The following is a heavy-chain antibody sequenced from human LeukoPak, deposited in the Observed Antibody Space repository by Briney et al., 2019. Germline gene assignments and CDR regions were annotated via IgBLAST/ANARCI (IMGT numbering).Heavy chain of an antibody. V-gene: IGHV3-11*06. D-gene: IGHD6-19*01. CDR3: ARWVAVATFDY. CDR2: ISISSSYT. Sequence: GGSLGLSCAASGFTFSDYYMSWIRQAPGKGLEWVSYISISSSYTNYADSVKGRFTISRDNAKNSLYLQMNSLRAEDTAVYYCARWVAVATFDYWGQGTLVTVSS. J-gene: IGHJ4*02. CDR1: GFTFSDYY.